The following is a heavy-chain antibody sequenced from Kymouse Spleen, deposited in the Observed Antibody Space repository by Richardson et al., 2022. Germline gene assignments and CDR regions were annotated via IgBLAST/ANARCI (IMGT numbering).Heavy chain of an antibody. Sequence: EVQLVESGGGLVKPGGSLRLSCAASGFTFSSYSMNWVRQAPGKGLEWVSSISSSSSYIYYADSVKGRFTISRDNAKNSLYLQMNSLRAEDTAVYYCARDIGYYGSGPVGDYYYGMDVWGQGTTVTVSS. V-gene: IGHV3-21*03. D-gene: IGHD3-10*01. J-gene: IGHJ6*02. CDR1: GFTFSSYS. CDR2: ISSSSSYI. CDR3: ARDIGYYGSGPVGDYYYGMDV.